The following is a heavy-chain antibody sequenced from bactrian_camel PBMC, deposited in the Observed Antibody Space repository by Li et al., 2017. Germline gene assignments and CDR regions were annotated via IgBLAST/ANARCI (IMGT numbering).Heavy chain of an antibody. V-gene: IGHV3S31*01. CDR2: INNGGGST. J-gene: IGHJ6*01. D-gene: IGHD3*01. CDR3: AANNPGLFGS. CDR1: GFTFSSYA. Sequence: VQLVESGGGSVQPGGSLRLSCAASGFTFSSYAMSWVRQTPGKGLEWVSSINNGGGSTYYADSVKGRFTISRDNAKNTLHLQMNSLKPEDTAVYYCAANNPGLFGSWGQGTQVTVS.